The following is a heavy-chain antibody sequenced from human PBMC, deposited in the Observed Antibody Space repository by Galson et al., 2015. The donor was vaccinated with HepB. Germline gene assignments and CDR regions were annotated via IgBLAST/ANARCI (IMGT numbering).Heavy chain of an antibody. CDR3: ARSAGEEVRFLEWLPTDWYFDL. Sequence: TLSLTCSVSGGSISSNSYYWGWIRQSPGKGLEWIGSLVYSGNTYYNPSLKSRVTISVDTSKNHFSLKLSSVTAADTAVYYCARSAGEEVRFLEWLPTDWYFDLWGRGTLVTVSS. V-gene: IGHV4-39*07. CDR1: GGSISSNSYY. CDR2: LVYSGNT. J-gene: IGHJ2*01. D-gene: IGHD3-3*01.